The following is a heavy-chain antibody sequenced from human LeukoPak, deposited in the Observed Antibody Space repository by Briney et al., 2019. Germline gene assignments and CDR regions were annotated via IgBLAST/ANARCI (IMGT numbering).Heavy chain of an antibody. CDR2: IYYSGST. V-gene: IGHV4-31*03. J-gene: IGHJ4*02. Sequence: SETLSLTCTVSGGSISSGTYHWSWIRQHPGKGLEWIGYIYYSGSTYYNPSLKSRVTISVDTSKNQFSLKLSSVTAADTAVYYCAREPGIAAAGPPGAFDYWGQGTLVTVSS. CDR1: GGSISSGTYH. CDR3: AREPGIAAAGPPGAFDY. D-gene: IGHD6-13*01.